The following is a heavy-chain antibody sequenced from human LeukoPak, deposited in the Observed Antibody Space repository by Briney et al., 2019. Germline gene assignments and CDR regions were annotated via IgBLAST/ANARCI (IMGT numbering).Heavy chain of an antibody. Sequence: ASVKVSCKASGYTFTSYAMNWVRQAPGQGLEWMGWINPNSGGTNYAQKFQGRVTMTRDTSSSTAYMERSRLRSDDTAVYYCARHREGDNYDSSGYYADWFDPWGQGTLVTVSS. D-gene: IGHD3-22*01. CDR3: ARHREGDNYDSSGYYADWFDP. J-gene: IGHJ5*02. CDR1: GYTFTSYA. CDR2: INPNSGGT. V-gene: IGHV1-2*02.